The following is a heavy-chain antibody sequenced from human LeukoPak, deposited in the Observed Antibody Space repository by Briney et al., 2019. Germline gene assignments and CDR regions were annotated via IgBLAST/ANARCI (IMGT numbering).Heavy chain of an antibody. V-gene: IGHV1-18*01. D-gene: IGHD2-2*01. CDR3: ARDGTSTDDY. Sequence: ASVRVSCKTSGYTFSNFGINWVRQAPGLGLEWMGWISGNNDNPNYGQKFQGRFTVTTDSSTSTAYIELRNLRFDDTAVYYCARDGTSTDDYWGQGTLVSVFS. CDR2: ISGNNDNP. CDR1: GYTFSNFG. J-gene: IGHJ4*02.